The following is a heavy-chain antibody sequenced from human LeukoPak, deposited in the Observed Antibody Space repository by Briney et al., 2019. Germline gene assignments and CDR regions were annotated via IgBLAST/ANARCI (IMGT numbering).Heavy chain of an antibody. CDR1: GFTFSGSA. V-gene: IGHV3-73*01. CDR2: IRSKANSYAT. Sequence: GGSLKLSCAASGFTFSGSAMHWVRQASGKGLEWVGRIRSKANSYATAYAASVKGRFTISRDDSKNTAYLQMNSLKTEDTAVYYCTSGTMVRAGGFDPWGQGTLVTVSS. D-gene: IGHD3-10*01. CDR3: TSGTMVRAGGFDP. J-gene: IGHJ5*02.